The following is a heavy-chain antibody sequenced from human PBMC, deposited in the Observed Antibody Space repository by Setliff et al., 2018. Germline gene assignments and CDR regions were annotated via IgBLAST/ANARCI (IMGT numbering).Heavy chain of an antibody. CDR1: GYTFTSYG. J-gene: IGHJ6*03. CDR2: ISAYNGNT. D-gene: IGHD3-3*01. V-gene: IGHV1-18*01. CDR3: ARGEATVTIFGVDYYMDV. Sequence: SVKVSCKASGYTFTSYGISWVRQAPGQGLEWMGWISAYNGNTNYAQKLQGRVTMTTDTSTSTAYMELRSLRSDDTAVYYCARGEATVTIFGVDYYMDVWGKGTTVTVSS.